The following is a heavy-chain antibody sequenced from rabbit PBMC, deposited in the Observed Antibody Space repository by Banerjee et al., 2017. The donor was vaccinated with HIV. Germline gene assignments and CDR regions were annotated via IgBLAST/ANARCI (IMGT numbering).Heavy chain of an antibody. V-gene: IGHV1S45*01. CDR3: ARDPYARWSGVYFPL. CDR1: GFSFSSHYY. J-gene: IGHJ4*01. Sequence: QQQLVESGGGLVQPEGSLTLTCTASGFSFSSHYYMWWVRQAPGKGLEWIGCIYTGSSGSTYYASWAKGRFTISKTSSTTVALQMTSLTAADTATYFCARDPYARWSGVYFPLWGPGTLVTVS. D-gene: IGHD1-1*01. CDR2: IYTGSSGST.